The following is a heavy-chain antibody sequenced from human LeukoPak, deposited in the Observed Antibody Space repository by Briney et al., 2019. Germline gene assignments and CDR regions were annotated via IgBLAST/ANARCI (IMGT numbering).Heavy chain of an antibody. CDR2: IIPSGSST. Sequence: ASVKVSCKASGYTPTSYYIHWVRQAPRQGLEWMGIIIPSGSSTSYAQKSQCRVTMNRDTSTSTVYMELSSLRSEDTAVYWCARRSSNYFFYWGEGALVIVSS. CDR3: ARRSSNYFFY. CDR1: GYTPTSYY. V-gene: IGHV1-46*01. J-gene: IGHJ4*02.